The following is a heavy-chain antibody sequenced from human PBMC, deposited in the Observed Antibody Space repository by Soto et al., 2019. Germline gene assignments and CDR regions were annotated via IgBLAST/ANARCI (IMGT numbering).Heavy chain of an antibody. CDR3: AKDPPAGAFGGAIFPGGFDS. V-gene: IGHV3-30*18. J-gene: IGHJ4*02. D-gene: IGHD3-16*02. CDR2: ISYDGNNK. Sequence: PGGSHRLSSISSGFNFRNFGMHWVRQATGEGLEWVAVISYDGNNKYYADSVKGRFTISRDNSKNTLYLQINSLRPDDTAVYYCAKDPPAGAFGGAIFPGGFDSWGQGTLVTVSS. CDR1: GFNFRNFG.